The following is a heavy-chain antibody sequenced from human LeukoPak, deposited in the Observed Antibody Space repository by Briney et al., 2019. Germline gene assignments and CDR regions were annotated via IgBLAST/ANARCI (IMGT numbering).Heavy chain of an antibody. CDR1: GFTFSSYE. CDR3: AKDGVSRGIPDYGDYYYYYMDV. D-gene: IGHD4-17*01. Sequence: PGGSLRLSCAASGFTFSSYEMNWVRQAPGKGLEWVSAISGSGGSTYYADSVKGRFTISRDNSKNTLYLQMNSLRAEDTAVYYCAKDGVSRGIPDYGDYYYYYMDVWGKGTTVTVSS. J-gene: IGHJ6*03. CDR2: ISGSGGST. V-gene: IGHV3-23*01.